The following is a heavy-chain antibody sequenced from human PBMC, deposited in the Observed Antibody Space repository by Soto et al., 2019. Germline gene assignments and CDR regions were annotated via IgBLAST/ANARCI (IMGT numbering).Heavy chain of an antibody. V-gene: IGHV3-23*01. J-gene: IGHJ4*02. D-gene: IGHD4-17*01. CDR1: GFTFSSYA. CDR3: AKGLEGDYGGNTRDY. CDR2: ISGSGGST. Sequence: EVQLLESGGGMVQPGGSLRLSCAASGFTFSSYAMSWVRQAPGKGLEWVSAISGSGGSTYYADSVKGRFTISRDNSKNTLYLQMNSLRAEDTAVYYCAKGLEGDYGGNTRDYWGQGTLVTVSS.